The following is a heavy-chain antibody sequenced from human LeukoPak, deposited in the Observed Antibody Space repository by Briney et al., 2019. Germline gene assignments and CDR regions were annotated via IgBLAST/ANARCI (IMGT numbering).Heavy chain of an antibody. CDR3: ARDLGERRIAQAY. CDR1: GFTFSSYW. Sequence: GGSLRLSCAASGFTFSSYWMSWVRQAPGKGLEWVANIKQDGSEKYYVDSVKGRFTISRDSAKNSLYLQMNSLRAEDTAVYYCARDLGERRIAQAYWGQGTLVTVSS. D-gene: IGHD6-13*01. J-gene: IGHJ4*02. V-gene: IGHV3-7*01. CDR2: IKQDGSEK.